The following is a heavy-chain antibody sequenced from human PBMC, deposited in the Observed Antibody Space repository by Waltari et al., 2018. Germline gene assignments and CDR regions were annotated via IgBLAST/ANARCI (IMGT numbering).Heavy chain of an antibody. J-gene: IGHJ4*02. V-gene: IGHV3-74*01. CDR1: GFTFRNYW. CDR3: ARDTPGDGIDY. Sequence: EVELVESEGGLVQPGGSLRLSCDASGFTFRNYWMHWVRQVPGKGLIWVSHVNSDGSSSSYAESAKGRFTISRDNAKSTLYLQMNSLRVEDTAVYYCARDTPGDGIDYWGQGTLVTVSS. CDR2: VNSDGSSS. D-gene: IGHD7-27*01.